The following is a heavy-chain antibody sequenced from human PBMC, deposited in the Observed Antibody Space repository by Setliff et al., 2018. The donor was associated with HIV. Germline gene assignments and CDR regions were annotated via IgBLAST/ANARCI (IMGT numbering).Heavy chain of an antibody. V-gene: IGHV4-59*01. CDR2: IYNSGYS. D-gene: IGHD5-12*01. CDR3: ARGDGYRSNDAYYDTGMDV. J-gene: IGHJ6*02. Sequence: SETLSLTCKVSGASISSYCWSWVRQPPGKGLEWIGYIYNSGYSNSKPSLKSRVTMSLDTSKNQFSLELTSVTAADTAVYFCARGDGYRSNDAYYDTGMDVWGQGITVTVSS. CDR1: GASISSYC.